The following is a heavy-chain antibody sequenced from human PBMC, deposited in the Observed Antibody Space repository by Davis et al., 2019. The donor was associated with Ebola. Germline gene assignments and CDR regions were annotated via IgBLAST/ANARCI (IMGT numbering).Heavy chain of an antibody. J-gene: IGHJ3*02. CDR1: GFIFRSYV. V-gene: IGHV3-23*01. CDR2: LGTSADT. CDR3: AKDTANIWFDI. Sequence: GSLRLSCAASGFIFRSYVMSWVRQAPGKGLEWVSTLGTSADTYYADSVKGRFTISRDNSRNTLYLQMNGLRVEDTAIYYCAKDTANIWFDIWGQGTMVTVSS. D-gene: IGHD2-21*02.